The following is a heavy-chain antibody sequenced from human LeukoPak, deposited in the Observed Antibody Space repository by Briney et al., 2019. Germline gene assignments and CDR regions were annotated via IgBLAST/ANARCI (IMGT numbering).Heavy chain of an antibody. V-gene: IGHV4-59*08. CDR3: AALGDYAVFGLDY. Sequence: SETLSLTCSVSGGSINSYYWSWVRQPPGKGLEWIGNIYYTGSTNYNPSLKSRVIISIDTSKNQFSLRLSSVTAADTAVYYCAALGDYAVFGLDYWGQGTLVTVSS. J-gene: IGHJ4*02. CDR2: IYYTGST. CDR1: GGSINSYY. D-gene: IGHD4-17*01.